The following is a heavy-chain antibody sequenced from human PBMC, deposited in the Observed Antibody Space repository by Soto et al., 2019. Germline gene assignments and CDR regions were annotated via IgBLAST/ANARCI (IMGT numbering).Heavy chain of an antibody. Sequence: SETLSLTCTVSGGSVSSGSYYWSWIRQPPGKGLEWIGYIYYSGSTNYNPSPKSRVTISVDTSKNQFSLKLSSVTAADTAVYYCARSITGTSSWFDPWGQGTLVTVSS. CDR2: IYYSGST. D-gene: IGHD1-7*01. CDR3: ARSITGTSSWFDP. J-gene: IGHJ5*02. V-gene: IGHV4-61*01. CDR1: GGSVSSGSYY.